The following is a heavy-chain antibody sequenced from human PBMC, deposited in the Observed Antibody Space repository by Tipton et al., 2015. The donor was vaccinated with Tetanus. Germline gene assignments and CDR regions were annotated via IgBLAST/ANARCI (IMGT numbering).Heavy chain of an antibody. J-gene: IGHJ4*02. CDR1: GFTVSSNY. CDR2: IYSGGST. D-gene: IGHD4-17*01. V-gene: IGHV3-53*01. CDR3: ARDGGYYYGDYASFDY. Sequence: VQLVQSGGGMVQPGRSLRLSCAASGFTVSSNYMSWVRQAPGKGLEWVSVIYSGGSTYYADSVKGRFTISRDNSKNTLYLQMNSLRAEDTAVYYCARDGGYYYGDYASFDYWGQGTLVTVSS.